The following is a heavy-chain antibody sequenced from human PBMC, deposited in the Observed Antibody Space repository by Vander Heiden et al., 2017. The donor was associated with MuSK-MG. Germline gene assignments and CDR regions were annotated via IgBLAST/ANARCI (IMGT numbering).Heavy chain of an antibody. Sequence: LSLTCTVSGGSISSSSYYWGWIRQPPGKGLEWIGSIYYSGSTYYNPSLKSRVTISVDTSKNQFSLKLSSVTAADTAVYYCARHITIFGVVPWVYMDVWGKGTTVTVSS. J-gene: IGHJ6*03. CDR2: IYYSGST. CDR1: GGSISSSSYY. V-gene: IGHV4-39*01. CDR3: ARHITIFGVVPWVYMDV. D-gene: IGHD3-3*01.